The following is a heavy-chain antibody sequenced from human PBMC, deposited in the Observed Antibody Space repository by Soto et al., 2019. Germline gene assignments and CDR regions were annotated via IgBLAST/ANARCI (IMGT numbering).Heavy chain of an antibody. CDR3: AAVPAATPGYYYYGMDV. D-gene: IGHD2-2*02. V-gene: IGHV5-51*01. Sequence: GESLKISCKGSGYSFTSYWIGWVRQMPGKGLEWMGIIYPGDSDTRYSPSFQGQVTISADKSISTAYLQWSSLKASDTAMYYCAAVPAATPGYYYYGMDVWGQGTTVTVSS. CDR2: IYPGDSDT. CDR1: GYSFTSYW. J-gene: IGHJ6*02.